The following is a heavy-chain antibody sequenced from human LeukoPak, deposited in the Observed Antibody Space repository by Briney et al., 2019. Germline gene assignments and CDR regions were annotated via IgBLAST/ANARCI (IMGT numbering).Heavy chain of an antibody. CDR2: ISSSGSTI. J-gene: IGHJ4*02. D-gene: IGHD3-22*01. V-gene: IGHV3-48*03. CDR1: GFTFSSYE. CDR3: ARVPRASSGYYYYYFDY. Sequence: GGSLRLSCAASGFTFSSYEMNWVRQAPGKGLEWVSYISSSGSTIYYADSVKGRFTISRDNAKNSLYLQMNSLRAEDTAVYYCARVPRASSGYYYYYFDYWGQGTLVTVSS.